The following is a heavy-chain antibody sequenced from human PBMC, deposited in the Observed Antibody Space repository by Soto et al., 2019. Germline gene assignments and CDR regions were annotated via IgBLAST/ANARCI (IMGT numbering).Heavy chain of an antibody. V-gene: IGHV3-30-3*01. D-gene: IGHD6-13*01. J-gene: IGHJ4*02. CDR2: ISYDASNK. Sequence: QVQLVESGGGVVQPGRSLRLSCSASGFTFSSYAMHWVRQAPGKGLEWVAIISYDASNKYFADSVKGRFTISRDNSMNTLYLQMNSLRPEDTAVYYFARGYSSSSAAFDYWGQGTLVIVSS. CDR3: ARGYSSSSAAFDY. CDR1: GFTFSSYA.